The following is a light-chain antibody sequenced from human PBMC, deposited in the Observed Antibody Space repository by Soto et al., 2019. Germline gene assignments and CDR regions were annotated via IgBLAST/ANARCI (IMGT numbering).Light chain of an antibody. CDR1: QSLLHSNGYNY. J-gene: IGKJ2*01. Sequence: DIVMTQSPLSLPVTPGEPASISCRSSQSLLHSNGYNYLDWYLQKPGQSPQLLIYLGSNRASGVPDRFSGSGSGKDFTLKISRVEAEDVGVYYLMQALGAPTFGQGTKLEIK. V-gene: IGKV2-28*01. CDR3: MQALGAPT. CDR2: LGS.